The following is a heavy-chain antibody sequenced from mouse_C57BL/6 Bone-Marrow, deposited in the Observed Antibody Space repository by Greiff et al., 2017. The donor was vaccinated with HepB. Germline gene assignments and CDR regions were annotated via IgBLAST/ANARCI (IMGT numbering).Heavy chain of an antibody. CDR3: ARLSWFAY. V-gene: IGHV2-2*01. CDR2: IWSGGST. Sequence: VQLQQSGPGLVKPSQSLYITCTASGFSLTSYGVHWVRQSPGKGLEWLGVIWSGGSTDYNAAFIARLSISKDNTKSQVFFKMISLQADDAAIYYCARLSWFAYWGQGTLVTVSS. CDR1: GFSLTSYG. J-gene: IGHJ3*01.